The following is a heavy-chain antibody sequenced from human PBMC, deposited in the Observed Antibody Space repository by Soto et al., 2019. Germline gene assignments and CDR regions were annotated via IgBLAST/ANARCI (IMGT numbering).Heavy chain of an antibody. J-gene: IGHJ4*02. CDR3: AREKNYYDSSGYSPTALDY. D-gene: IGHD3-22*01. V-gene: IGHV1-8*01. CDR1: GYTFTSYD. CDR2: MNPNSGNT. Sequence: QVQLVQSGAEVKKPGASVKVSCKASGYTFTSYDINWVRQATGQGLECMGWMNPNSGNTGYAQKFQGRVTLARNTSKSTAYMELSSLRSEDTAVYYCAREKNYYDSSGYSPTALDYWGQGTLVTVSS.